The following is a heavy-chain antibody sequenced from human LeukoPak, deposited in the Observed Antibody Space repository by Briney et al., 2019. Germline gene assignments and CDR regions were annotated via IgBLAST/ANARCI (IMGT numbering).Heavy chain of an antibody. V-gene: IGHV1-18*01. Sequence: ASVKVSCKASGYTFTSYGISWVRQAPGQGLEWMGWISAYNGNTNYAQKLQGRVTMTTDTSTSTAYMELRSLRSDDTAVYYCARDLLNRYYYGSGMNYFDYWGQGTLVTVSS. CDR2: ISAYNGNT. J-gene: IGHJ4*02. CDR1: GYTFTSYG. D-gene: IGHD3-10*01. CDR3: ARDLLNRYYYGSGMNYFDY.